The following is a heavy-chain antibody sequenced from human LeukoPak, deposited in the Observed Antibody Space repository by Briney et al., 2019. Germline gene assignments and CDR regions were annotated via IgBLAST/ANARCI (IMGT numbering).Heavy chain of an antibody. CDR2: ISSSGSTI. CDR1: GFTFSSYE. D-gene: IGHD6-19*01. CDR3: ARDSIAVAGNFDY. V-gene: IGHV3-48*03. J-gene: IGHJ4*02. Sequence: QAGGSLRLSCAASGFTFSSYEMNWVRQAPGKGLQWVSYISSSGSTIYYADSVKGRFTISRDNAKNSLYLQMNSLRAEDTAVYYCARDSIAVAGNFDYWGQGTLVTVSS.